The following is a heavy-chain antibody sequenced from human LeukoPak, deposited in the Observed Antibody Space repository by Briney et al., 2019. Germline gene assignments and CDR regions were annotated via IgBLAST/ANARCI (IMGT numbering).Heavy chain of an antibody. D-gene: IGHD2-2*01. J-gene: IGHJ6*02. CDR2: ISAYNGNT. CDR1: GYTFTSYG. Sequence: ASVKVSCKASGYTFTSYGISWVRQAPGQGLEWMGWISAYNGNTNYAQKLQGRVTMTTDTSTSTAYMELRSLRSDDTAVCYCARYYCSSTSCYAHYYYGMDVWGQGTTVTVSS. CDR3: ARYYCSSTSCYAHYYYGMDV. V-gene: IGHV1-18*01.